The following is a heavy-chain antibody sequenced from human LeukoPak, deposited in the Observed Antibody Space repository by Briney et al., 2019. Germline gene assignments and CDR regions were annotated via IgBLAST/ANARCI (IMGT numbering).Heavy chain of an antibody. Sequence: GGSLRLSCVASGFTFSSYWMSWVRQAPGKGLEWVAIIKQDESEKYYVDSVKGRFTISRDNAKNSLYLQMNSLRAEDTAVYYCVRDWGIVPTTNLDYWGQGSLVTVSS. CDR3: VRDWGIVPTTNLDY. CDR1: GFTFSSYW. CDR2: IKQDESEK. J-gene: IGHJ4*02. V-gene: IGHV3-7*01. D-gene: IGHD1-26*01.